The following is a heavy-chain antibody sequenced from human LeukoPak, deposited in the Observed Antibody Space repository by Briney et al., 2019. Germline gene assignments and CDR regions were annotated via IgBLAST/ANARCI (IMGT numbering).Heavy chain of an antibody. CDR3: TTAGYSRYA. J-gene: IGHJ4*02. Sequence: PGGSLRLSCAASGFTFTNAWMSWVRQAPGKGLEWVGRMISKTDGGTTDYAAPVKGRFTISRDDSKNTLYLQMNSLKTEDTAVYYCTTAGYSRYAGGQGTLVTVSS. V-gene: IGHV3-15*01. D-gene: IGHD6-13*01. CDR1: GFTFTNAW. CDR2: MISKTDGGTT.